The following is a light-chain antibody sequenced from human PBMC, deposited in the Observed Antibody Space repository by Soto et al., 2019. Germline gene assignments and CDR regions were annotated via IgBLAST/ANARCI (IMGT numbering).Light chain of an antibody. V-gene: IGKV3-20*01. CDR2: GAS. CDR3: QQYASSPVT. CDR1: QSVSNNY. Sequence: ENVSTQSPGTLSLSPRDRASLSCMASQSVSNNYLAWHQQRPGQAPRLLIFGASNRATGVPDRFTGSASGTDFTLTISRLQPEDFALYFCQQYASSPVTFGGGTKVDI. J-gene: IGKJ4*01.